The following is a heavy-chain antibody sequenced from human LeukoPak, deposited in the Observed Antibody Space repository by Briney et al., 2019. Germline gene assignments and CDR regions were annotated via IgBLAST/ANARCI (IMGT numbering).Heavy chain of an antibody. CDR3: ARGTGGAYYFDY. D-gene: IGHD3-16*01. CDR2: IIPIFGIA. Sequence: SVKVSCKASGGTFSSYAISWVRQAPGQGLEWMGRIIPIFGIANYAQKFQGRVTITADKSTSTAYMELSSLRSEDTAVYYCARGTGGAYYFDYWGQGTLDTVSS. V-gene: IGHV1-69*04. J-gene: IGHJ4*02. CDR1: GGTFSSYA.